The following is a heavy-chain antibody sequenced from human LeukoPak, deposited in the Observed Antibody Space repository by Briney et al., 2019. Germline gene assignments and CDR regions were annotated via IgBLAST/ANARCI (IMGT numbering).Heavy chain of an antibody. Sequence: SETLSLTCTVSGYSISSGYYWGWIRQPPGKGLEWIGSIYHSGSTYYNPSLKSRVTISVDTSKNQFSLKLSSVTAADTAVYYCATIPRHYYCYMDVWGKGTTVTVSS. CDR1: GYSISSGYY. D-gene: IGHD3-3*01. J-gene: IGHJ6*03. V-gene: IGHV4-38-2*02. CDR3: ATIPRHYYCYMDV. CDR2: IYHSGST.